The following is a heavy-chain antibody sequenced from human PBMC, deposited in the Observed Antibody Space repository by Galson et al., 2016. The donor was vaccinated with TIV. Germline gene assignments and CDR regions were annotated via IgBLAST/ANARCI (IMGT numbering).Heavy chain of an antibody. J-gene: IGHJ6*02. CDR3: ARDRGSMTMILVVDYYYGMDV. CDR1: GYTFSNYG. V-gene: IGHV1-18*04. D-gene: IGHD3-22*01. Sequence: SVKVSCKASGYTFSNYGISWVRQAPGQGLEWMGRISAYSGNTNYAQKVQGRVIMTTDTSTSTAYMELRSLRSDDTAVYYCARDRGSMTMILVVDYYYGMDVWGQGTTVTVSS. CDR2: ISAYSGNT.